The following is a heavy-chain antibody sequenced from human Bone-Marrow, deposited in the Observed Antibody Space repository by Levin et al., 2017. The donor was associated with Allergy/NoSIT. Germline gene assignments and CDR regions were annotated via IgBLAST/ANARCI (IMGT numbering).Heavy chain of an antibody. CDR3: ARDLGGVAAGD. Sequence: SETLSLTCAVSGYSISSGPYWGWIRQPPGKGLEWIGSVSHSGITYYSPSLKSRVTISIDTSKNQFSLEVTAVTASDTAVYYWARDLGGVAAGDWGQGTLVTVSS. CDR1: GYSISSGPY. CDR2: VSHSGIT. V-gene: IGHV4-38-2*02. J-gene: IGHJ4*02. D-gene: IGHD3-16*01.